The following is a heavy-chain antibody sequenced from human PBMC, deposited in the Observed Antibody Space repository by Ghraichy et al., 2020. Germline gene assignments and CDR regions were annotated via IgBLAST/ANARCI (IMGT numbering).Heavy chain of an antibody. J-gene: IGHJ4*02. D-gene: IGHD3-9*01. V-gene: IGHV1-18*01. Sequence: ASVKVSCKASGYTFTSYGISWVRQAPGQGLEWMGWISAYNGNTNYAQKLQGRVTMTTDTTTSTAYMELRSLRSDDTAVYYCARGSRFDWLLPNFDYWGQGTLVTVSS. CDR3: ARGSRFDWLLPNFDY. CDR2: ISAYNGNT. CDR1: GYTFTSYG.